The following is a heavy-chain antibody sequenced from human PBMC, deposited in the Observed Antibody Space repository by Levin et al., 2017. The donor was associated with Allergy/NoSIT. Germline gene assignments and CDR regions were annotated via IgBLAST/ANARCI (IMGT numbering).Heavy chain of an antibody. D-gene: IGHD3-16*02. CDR3: AKGMYVVHISFLIDY. V-gene: IGHV3-30*18. J-gene: IGHJ4*02. CDR2: ISDDGSSK. Sequence: GGSLRLSCAASGFTFSSYGMHWVRQAPGKGLEWVAVISDDGSSKSYGDSVKGRFTISRDNSKNTLYLQMNSLRTEDTAVYYCAKGMYVVHISFLIDYWGQGTLVTVSS. CDR1: GFTFSSYG.